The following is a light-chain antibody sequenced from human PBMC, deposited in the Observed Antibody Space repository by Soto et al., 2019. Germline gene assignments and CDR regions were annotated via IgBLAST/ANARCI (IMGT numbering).Light chain of an antibody. Sequence: QSALTQPPSVSGSPGQSVTISCTGTSSDVGGFTYVSWYQQHPGKAPKRMIYEVSNRPSGVSNRFSGSQSGNTASLTISGLQAEDEADYCCSSYAKRSTLEGVFGTGTKVTVL. CDR2: EVS. CDR1: SSDVGGFTY. V-gene: IGLV2-14*01. J-gene: IGLJ1*01. CDR3: SSYAKRSTLEGV.